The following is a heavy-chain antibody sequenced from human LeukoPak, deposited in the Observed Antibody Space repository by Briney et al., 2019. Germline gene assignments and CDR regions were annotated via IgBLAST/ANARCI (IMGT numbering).Heavy chain of an antibody. CDR1: GYSFTSYW. Sequence: GESLKISCKGSGYSFTSYWIGWVRQMPGKGLEWMGIIFPGDSGTRYSPSFQGQVTFSVDKSISTAYLQWSSLTASDTAMYYCARQEYCSGASCYTWFDPWGQGTLVTVSS. CDR3: ARQEYCSGASCYTWFDP. V-gene: IGHV5-51*01. CDR2: IFPGDSGT. D-gene: IGHD2-15*01. J-gene: IGHJ5*02.